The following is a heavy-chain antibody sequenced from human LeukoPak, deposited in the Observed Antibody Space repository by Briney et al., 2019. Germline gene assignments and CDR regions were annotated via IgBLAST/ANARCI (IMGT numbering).Heavy chain of an antibody. CDR1: GFTFSDYY. CDR3: ARDYGPGGYSYGYGDY. Sequence: GGSLRLSCAASGFTFSDYYMSWIRQAPGKGLEWVSYISSSGSTIYYADSVKGRFTISRDNAKNSLYLQMNSLRDEDTAVYYCARDYGPGGYSYGYGDYWGQGTLVTVSS. D-gene: IGHD5-18*01. J-gene: IGHJ4*02. V-gene: IGHV3-11*04. CDR2: ISSSGSTI.